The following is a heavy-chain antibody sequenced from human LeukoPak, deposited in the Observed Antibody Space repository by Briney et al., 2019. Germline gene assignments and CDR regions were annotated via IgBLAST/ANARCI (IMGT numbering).Heavy chain of an antibody. J-gene: IGHJ4*02. CDR2: INPNSGGT. V-gene: IGHV1-2*02. CDR3: ARGDSSSWYSDY. CDR1: GYAFTGYY. D-gene: IGHD6-13*01. Sequence: ASVKVSCKASGYAFTGYYMHWVRQAPGQGLEWMGWINPNSGGTNYAQKFQGRVTMTRDTSISTAYMELSRLRSDDTAVYYCARGDSSSWYSDYWGQGTLVTVSS.